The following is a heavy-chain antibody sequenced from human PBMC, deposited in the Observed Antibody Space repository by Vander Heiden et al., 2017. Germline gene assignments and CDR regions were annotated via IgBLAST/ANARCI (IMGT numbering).Heavy chain of an antibody. D-gene: IGHD6-13*01. CDR3: AGTKNAASAYYGMEV. CDR1: RFSIPTTGVG. Sequence: INLKEPGPTLVTPTETLTLTCTLSRFSIPTTGVGVGWIRQPPGKALEWLAVIYWDDDKRYSASLRSRLTITKDTYRNQVVLTVANMDPLDTGSYYCAGTKNAASAYYGMEVWGQGTTVTVSS. J-gene: IGHJ6*02. V-gene: IGHV2-5*02. CDR2: IYWDDDK.